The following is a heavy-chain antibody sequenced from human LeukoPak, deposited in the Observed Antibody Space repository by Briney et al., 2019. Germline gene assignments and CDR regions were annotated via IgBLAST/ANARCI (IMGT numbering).Heavy chain of an antibody. CDR1: GFTFSSYG. CDR2: ISYDGSNK. J-gene: IGHJ6*02. V-gene: IGHV3-30*19. Sequence: GRSLRLSCAASGFTFSSYGMHWVRQAPGKGLEWVAVISYDGSNKYYADSVKGRFTISRDNSKNTLYLQMNSLRAEDTAVYYCARGNRGVGCRDGYNCAHGMDVWGQGTTVTVSS. D-gene: IGHD5-24*01. CDR3: ARGNRGVGCRDGYNCAHGMDV.